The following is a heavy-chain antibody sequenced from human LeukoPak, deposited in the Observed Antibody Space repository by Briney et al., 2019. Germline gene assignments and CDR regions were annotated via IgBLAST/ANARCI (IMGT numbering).Heavy chain of an antibody. CDR1: GFTFSNYG. Sequence: GGSLRLSCAASGFTFSNYGMNWVRQAPGKGLERVSVFSGSGASTHYADSVKGRFTISRDNSKNTLYLQMNSLRAEDTAVYYCAKLRWSSSGAFDIWGQGTMVTVSS. D-gene: IGHD4-23*01. J-gene: IGHJ3*02. V-gene: IGHV3-23*01. CDR2: FSGSGAST. CDR3: AKLRWSSSGAFDI.